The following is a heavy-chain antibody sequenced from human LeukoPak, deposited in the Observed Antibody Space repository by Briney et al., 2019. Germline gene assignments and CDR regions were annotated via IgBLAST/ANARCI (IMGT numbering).Heavy chain of an antibody. CDR2: LIPIFGIP. V-gene: IGHV1-69*05. J-gene: IGHJ4*02. Sequence: GASVKVSCKASGGTFSSYAISWVRQAPGQGLEWMGRLIPIFGIPNYAQRFQGRVTITTDESTSTAYMELSSLTSEDTAVYYCARDRDSSGYYVDYWGQGTLVTVSS. D-gene: IGHD3-22*01. CDR3: ARDRDSSGYYVDY. CDR1: GGTFSSYA.